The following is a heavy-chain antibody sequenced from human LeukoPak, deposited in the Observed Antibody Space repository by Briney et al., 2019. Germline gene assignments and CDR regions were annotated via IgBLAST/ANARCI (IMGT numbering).Heavy chain of an antibody. CDR1: GFTFSSYA. V-gene: IGHV3-30*04. Sequence: GGSLRLSCAASGFTFSSYAMHWVRQAPGKGLEWVAVISYDGSNKYYADSVKGRFTISRDNSKNTLYLQMNSLRAEGTAVYYCARDLFDRYSGYNYWGQGTLVTVSS. CDR2: ISYDGSNK. CDR3: ARDLFDRYSGYNY. D-gene: IGHD5-12*01. J-gene: IGHJ4*02.